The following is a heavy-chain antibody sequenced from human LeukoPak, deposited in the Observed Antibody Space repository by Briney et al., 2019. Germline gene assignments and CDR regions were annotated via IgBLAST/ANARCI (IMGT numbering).Heavy chain of an antibody. CDR2: ISGSGGST. Sequence: GGSLRRSCAASGFTFSSCALYWVRQAPGKGLEWVSSISGSGGSTYYADSVKGRFTISRDNSKNTLYLQMNSLRAEDTAVYYCARAPSGRYYDFDYWGQGTLVTVSS. CDR3: ARAPSGRYYDFDY. D-gene: IGHD1-26*01. V-gene: IGHV3-23*01. CDR1: GFTFSSCA. J-gene: IGHJ4*02.